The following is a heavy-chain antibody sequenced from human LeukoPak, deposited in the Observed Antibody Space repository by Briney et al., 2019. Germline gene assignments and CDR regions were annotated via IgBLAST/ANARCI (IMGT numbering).Heavy chain of an antibody. V-gene: IGHV1-46*01. CDR2: IYPRDGST. CDR3: ARDQEGFDY. Sequence: ASVKVSCKASGYTFTSNYIHWVRQAPGQGLEWMGMIYPRDGSTSYAQKFQGRVTVTRDTSTSTVHMEQSGLRSEDTAVYYCARDQEGFDYWGQGTLVTASS. J-gene: IGHJ4*02. CDR1: GYTFTSNY.